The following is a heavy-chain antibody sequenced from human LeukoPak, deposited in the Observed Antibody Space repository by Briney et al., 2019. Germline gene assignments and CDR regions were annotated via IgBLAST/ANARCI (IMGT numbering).Heavy chain of an antibody. Sequence: GGSLRLSCAATGVSFSNYWMSWFRQAPGKGLEWVDNIKNDGRENQYVHSVKGRFTISRDNDKNSLFLQMDSLRAEDTAVYSCARYLNSGPEDFWGQGTLVTVSS. CDR3: ARYLNSGPEDF. J-gene: IGHJ4*02. CDR2: IKNDGREN. V-gene: IGHV3-7*01. CDR1: GVSFSNYW. D-gene: IGHD1-26*01.